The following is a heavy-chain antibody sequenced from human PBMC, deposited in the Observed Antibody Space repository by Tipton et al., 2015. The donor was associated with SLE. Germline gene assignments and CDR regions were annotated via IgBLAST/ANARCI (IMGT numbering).Heavy chain of an antibody. D-gene: IGHD3-3*01. CDR1: GYSINSGYY. J-gene: IGHJ4*02. V-gene: IGHV4-38-2*02. CDR3: ARGPTYYDFWSGYLTPFDY. CDR2: IYLSGRT. Sequence: LRLSCSVSGYSINSGYYWGWIRQPPGKGLEWIGSIYLSGRTIYSPSLKSRVTISVDTSKNQFSLKLSSVTAADTAVYYCARGPTYYDFWSGYLTPFDYWGQGTLVTVSS.